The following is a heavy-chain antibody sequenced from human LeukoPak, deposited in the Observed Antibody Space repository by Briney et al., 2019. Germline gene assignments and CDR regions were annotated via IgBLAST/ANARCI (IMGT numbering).Heavy chain of an antibody. CDR1: GYTFTGYY. CDR3: ARDLFEVVTATIYAFDI. D-gene: IGHD2-21*02. V-gene: IGHV1-2*02. J-gene: IGHJ3*02. CDR2: INPNSGGT. Sequence: ASVKVSCKASGYTFTGYYMHWVRQAPGQGLEWMGWINPNSGGTNYAQKFQGRVTMTRDTSISIAYMELSRLRSDATAVYYCARDLFEVVTATIYAFDIWGQGTMVTVSS.